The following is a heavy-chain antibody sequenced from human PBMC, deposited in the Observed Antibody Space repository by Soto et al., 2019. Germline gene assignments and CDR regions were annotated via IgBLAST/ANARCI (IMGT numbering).Heavy chain of an antibody. Sequence: QVQVVESGGGVVQPGRSLRLSCAASGFTFRSYAMHWVRQAPGKGLEWVAVISYDGRNKYYVDSVKGRFTISRDNSKNTLYLHMNSLRAEDTGVYYCAREIERLLGYWGQGTLVTVSS. J-gene: IGHJ4*02. CDR1: GFTFRSYA. CDR3: AREIERLLGY. D-gene: IGHD3-3*01. CDR2: ISYDGRNK. V-gene: IGHV3-30*04.